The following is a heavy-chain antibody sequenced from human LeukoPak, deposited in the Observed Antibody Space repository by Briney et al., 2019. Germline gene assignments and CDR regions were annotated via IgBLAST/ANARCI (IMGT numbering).Heavy chain of an antibody. CDR2: INSRSNTT. Sequence: GGTLRLSCAASGYTFRSYNMNWVREAPGKGLEWVSHINSRSNTTYSAESVRGRFTISTENAKKTLHLQINSVRDESTAVYICVRRFDYWGQGILVTVSS. V-gene: IGHV3-48*02. J-gene: IGHJ4*02. CDR1: GYTFRSYN. CDR3: VRRFDY.